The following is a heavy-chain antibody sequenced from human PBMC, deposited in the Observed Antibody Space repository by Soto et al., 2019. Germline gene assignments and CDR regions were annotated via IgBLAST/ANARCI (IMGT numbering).Heavy chain of an antibody. CDR3: ARPNRITMIEYYGMDV. Sequence: SVKVSCKASGGTFSSYAISWVRQAPGQGLEWMGGIIPIFGTANYAQKFQGRVTITADESTSTAYMELSSLRSEDTAVYYCARPNRITMIEYYGMDVWGQGTTVTVSS. CDR2: IIPIFGTA. D-gene: IGHD3-22*01. V-gene: IGHV1-69*13. J-gene: IGHJ6*02. CDR1: GGTFSSYA.